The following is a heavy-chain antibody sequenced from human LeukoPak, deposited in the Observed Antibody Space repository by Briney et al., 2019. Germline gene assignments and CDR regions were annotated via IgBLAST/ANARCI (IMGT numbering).Heavy chain of an antibody. D-gene: IGHD5-12*01. CDR2: IIPIFGTA. V-gene: IGHV1-69*13. CDR3: AGSDVDTVATIREGYSYGSYYFDY. Sequence: SVKVSCKASGGTFSSYASSWVRQAPGQGLEWMGGIIPIFGTAYYAQKFQGRVTITADESTSTAYMELSSLRSEDTAVYYCAGSDVDTVATIREGYSYGSYYFDYWGQGTLVTVPS. J-gene: IGHJ4*02. CDR1: GGTFSSYA.